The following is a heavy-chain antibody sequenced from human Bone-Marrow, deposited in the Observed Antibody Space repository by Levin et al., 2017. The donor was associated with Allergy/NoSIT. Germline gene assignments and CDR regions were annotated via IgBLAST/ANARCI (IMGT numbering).Heavy chain of an antibody. CDR1: GFTFRNYA. J-gene: IGHJ4*02. D-gene: IGHD3-22*01. CDR3: AKRHISYDSNGYFVNFDF. Sequence: GGSLRLSCVASGFTFRNYAMTWVRRAPGQGLEWVSGISTSGHSTYYADPVKGRFTISRDNSKKTVFLQMNSLRAEDTAVYYCAKRHISYDSNGYFVNFDFWGQGTLLTVSS. CDR2: ISTSGHST. V-gene: IGHV3-23*01.